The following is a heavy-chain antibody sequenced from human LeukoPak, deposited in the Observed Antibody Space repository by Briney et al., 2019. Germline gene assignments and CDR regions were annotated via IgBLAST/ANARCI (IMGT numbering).Heavy chain of an antibody. D-gene: IGHD3-22*01. CDR1: GGSFSIYY. CDR3: ARGAPYYYDSSGYSIDY. V-gene: IGHV4-4*07. J-gene: IGHJ4*02. Sequence: SETLSLTCTVSGGSFSIYYWSWIRRPAGKGLEWIGRIYTSGSTNYNPSLKSRVAMSVDTSKNQFSLNLNSVTAADTAVYYCARGAPYYYDSSGYSIDYWGQGTLVTVSS. CDR2: IYTSGST.